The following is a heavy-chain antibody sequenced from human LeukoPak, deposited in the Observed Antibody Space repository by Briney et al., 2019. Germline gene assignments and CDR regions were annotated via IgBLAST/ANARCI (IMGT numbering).Heavy chain of an antibody. CDR1: GYTFTGNY. V-gene: IGHV1-2*02. CDR3: ARDRVQSSAGWSFWFDP. Sequence: ASVVVSCKASGYTFTGNYIHWVRQAPGQGLEWLGWINPDSGGTNYAQKFQGRVTMTRDTSISTAYMDLSTLRSDDTAVYYCARDRVQSSAGWSFWFDPWGQGTLVTVSS. CDR2: INPDSGGT. D-gene: IGHD6-19*01. J-gene: IGHJ5*02.